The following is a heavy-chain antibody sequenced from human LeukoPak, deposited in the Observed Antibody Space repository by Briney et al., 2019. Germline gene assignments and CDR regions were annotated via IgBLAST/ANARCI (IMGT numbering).Heavy chain of an antibody. CDR1: GYTFTSYD. Sequence: ASVKVSCKASGYTFTSYDINWVRQATGQGLEWMAWMHPNSGNTGYAQKFQGRVTMTRDTSISTAYMELSSLRSEDTAIYYCARGVSYRGDFWGQGTLVTVSS. CDR3: ARGVSYRGDF. J-gene: IGHJ4*02. V-gene: IGHV1-8*01. CDR2: MHPNSGNT. D-gene: IGHD1-26*01.